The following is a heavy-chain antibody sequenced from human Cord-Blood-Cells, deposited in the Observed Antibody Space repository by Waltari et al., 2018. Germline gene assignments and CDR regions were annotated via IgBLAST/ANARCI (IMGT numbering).Heavy chain of an antibody. CDR1: GGSISSSSYY. V-gene: IGHV4-39*01. D-gene: IGHD3-22*01. Sequence: QLQLQESRPGLVKPSETLSLTCTVSGGSISSSSYYWGWIRQPPGKGLEWIGSIYYSGSTYYNPSLKSRVTISVDTSKNQFSLKLSSVTAADTAVYYCARRGLLRLFDYWGQGTLVTVSS. CDR2: IYYSGST. CDR3: ARRGLLRLFDY. J-gene: IGHJ4*02.